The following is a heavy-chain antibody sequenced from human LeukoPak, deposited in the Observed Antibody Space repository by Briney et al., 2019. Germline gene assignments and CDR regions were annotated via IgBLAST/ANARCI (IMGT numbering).Heavy chain of an antibody. D-gene: IGHD3-16*02. CDR3: ARGVSYGSRLGELSLPQLPYFDY. J-gene: IGHJ4*02. CDR1: GSSGTTNY. V-gene: IGHV3-53*05. CDR2: VYGGDTT. Sequence: GGSLRLSCAASGSSGTTNYMSWVRQAPGKGLEFVSIVYGGDTTVYADSVKGRFTISRDNSKNTLYLQLGALRPEDMAVYYCARGVSYGSRLGELSLPQLPYFDYWGQGTLATVSS.